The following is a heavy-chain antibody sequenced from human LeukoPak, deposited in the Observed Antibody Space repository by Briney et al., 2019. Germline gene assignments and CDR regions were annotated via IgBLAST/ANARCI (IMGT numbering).Heavy chain of an antibody. Sequence: GSSVKVSCKASGGTFSSYAISWVRQAPGQGLEWMGRIIPILGIANYAQKFQGRVTITADKSTSTAYMELSSLRSEDMAVYYCASWSRSSGRDPKFGYWGQGTLVTVSS. CDR2: IIPILGIA. CDR1: GGTFSSYA. J-gene: IGHJ4*02. CDR3: ASWSRSSGRDPKFGY. D-gene: IGHD6-19*01. V-gene: IGHV1-69*04.